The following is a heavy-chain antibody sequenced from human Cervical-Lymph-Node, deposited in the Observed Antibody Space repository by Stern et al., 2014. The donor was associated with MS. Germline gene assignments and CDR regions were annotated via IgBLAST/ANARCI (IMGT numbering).Heavy chain of an antibody. Sequence: QVQLVQSGAEVKKPGASVKVSCKASGYFFTSYGISWVRQAPGQGLEWMGWISADNGDTNYAQKVQGRVTMTTDTSTNTAYMELSSLRSDDTALYYCARDSLIWTFGVEEGMDVWGQGTTVTVSS. CDR1: GYFFTSYG. D-gene: IGHD3-3*01. CDR3: ARDSLIWTFGVEEGMDV. J-gene: IGHJ6*02. CDR2: ISADNGDT. V-gene: IGHV1-18*01.